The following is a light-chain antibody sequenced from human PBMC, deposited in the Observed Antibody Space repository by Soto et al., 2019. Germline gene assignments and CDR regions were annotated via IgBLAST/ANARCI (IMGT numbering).Light chain of an antibody. J-gene: IGLJ2*01. V-gene: IGLV2-14*01. CDR3: PSYTRRHTVV. CDR1: SSDVGTQNY. CDR2: KVS. Sequence: QSALTQPSSVSGSPGQSITISCTGSSSDVGTQNYVSWYQQHPDKAPKLMIYKVSDRPSGVSNRFSGSKSGNTASLTISGVQAEDEADYYCPSYTRRHTVVFGGGTNLTVL.